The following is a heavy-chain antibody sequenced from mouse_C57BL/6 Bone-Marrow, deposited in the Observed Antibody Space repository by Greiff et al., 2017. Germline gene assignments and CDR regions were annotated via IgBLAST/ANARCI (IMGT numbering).Heavy chain of an antibody. CDR3: ARRWLLGAMDY. CDR2: ISSGSSTI. Sequence: EVKLVESGGGLVKPGGSLKLSCAASGFTFSDYGMHWVRQAPEKGLEWVAYISSGSSTIYYAETVKGRFTISRDNAKNTLFLQMTSLRSEDTAMYYCARRWLLGAMDYWGQGTSVTVSS. D-gene: IGHD2-3*01. J-gene: IGHJ4*01. CDR1: GFTFSDYG. V-gene: IGHV5-17*01.